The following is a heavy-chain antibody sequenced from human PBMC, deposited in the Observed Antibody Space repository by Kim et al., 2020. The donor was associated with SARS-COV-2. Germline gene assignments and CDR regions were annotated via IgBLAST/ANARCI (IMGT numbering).Heavy chain of an antibody. V-gene: IGHV1-18*01. J-gene: IGHJ3*02. CDR1: GYTFTSYG. Sequence: ASVKVSCKASGYTFTSYGISWVRQAPGQGLEWMGWISAYNGNTNYAQKLQGRVTMTTDTSTSTAYMELRSLRSDDTAVYYCAGDQPWFGEFNDAFDIWGQGTMVTVSS. CDR2: ISAYNGNT. D-gene: IGHD3-10*01. CDR3: AGDQPWFGEFNDAFDI.